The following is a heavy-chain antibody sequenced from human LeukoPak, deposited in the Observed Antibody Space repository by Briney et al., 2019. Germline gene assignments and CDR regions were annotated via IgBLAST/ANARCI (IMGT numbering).Heavy chain of an antibody. D-gene: IGHD3-3*01. CDR2: INHSGST. V-gene: IGHV4-39*07. CDR3: ARGLTYDFWSGYYSRDYFDY. J-gene: IGHJ4*02. Sequence: SETLSLTCTVSGGSISSSSYYWSWIRQPPGKGLEWIGEINHSGSTNYNPSLKSRVTISVDTSKNQFSLKLSSVTAADTAVYYCARGLTYDFWSGYYSRDYFDYWGQGTLVTVSS. CDR1: GGSISSSSYY.